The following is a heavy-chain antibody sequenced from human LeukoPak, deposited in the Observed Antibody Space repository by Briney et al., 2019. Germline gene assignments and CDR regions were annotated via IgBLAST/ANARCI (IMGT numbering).Heavy chain of an antibody. Sequence: PGGSLRLSCAASGFTFSSYWMHWVRQVPGKGLEWVSRINSDGSSTSYADSVKGRFTISRDNAKNTLYLQMNSPRDEDTAVYYCVRGYSSGYRLDYWGQGTLVTVSS. J-gene: IGHJ4*02. CDR3: VRGYSSGYRLDY. CDR1: GFTFSSYW. CDR2: INSDGSST. V-gene: IGHV3-74*01. D-gene: IGHD3-22*01.